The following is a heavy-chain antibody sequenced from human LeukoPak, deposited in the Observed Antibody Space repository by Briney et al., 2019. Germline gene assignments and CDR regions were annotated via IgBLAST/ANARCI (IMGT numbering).Heavy chain of an antibody. CDR1: GYTFTSYG. Sequence: ASVKVSCKASGYTFTSYGINWVRQAPGQGLEWMGWISAYNGNTNYAQKLQGRVTMTTDTSTSTAYMELRSLRSADTAVYYCAREAVAVSGVSDWFDPWGQGTLVTVSS. J-gene: IGHJ5*02. V-gene: IGHV1-18*01. CDR3: AREAVAVSGVSDWFDP. D-gene: IGHD6-19*01. CDR2: ISAYNGNT.